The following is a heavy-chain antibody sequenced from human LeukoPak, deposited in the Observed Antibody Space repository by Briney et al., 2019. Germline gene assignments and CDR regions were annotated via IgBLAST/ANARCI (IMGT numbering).Heavy chain of an antibody. CDR1: GGTFSSYA. CDR3: ARESREGSYWRPLDY. D-gene: IGHD1-26*01. J-gene: IGHJ4*02. CDR2: IIPILGIA. V-gene: IGHV1-69*04. Sequence: GASVKVSCKASGGTFSSYAISWVRQAPGQGLEWMGRIIPILGIANYAQKFQGRVTITADKSTSTAYMELSSLRSEDTAVYYCARESREGSYWRPLDYWGQGTLVTVSS.